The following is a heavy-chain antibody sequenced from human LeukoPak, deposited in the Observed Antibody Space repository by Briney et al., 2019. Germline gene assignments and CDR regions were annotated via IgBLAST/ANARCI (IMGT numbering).Heavy chain of an antibody. D-gene: IGHD3-22*01. CDR1: GGSISSGDYY. Sequence: SQTLSLTCTVSGGSISSGDYYWSWIRQHPGKGLEWIGYIYYSGSTNYNPSLKSRVTISVDTSKNQFSLKLSSVTAADTAVYYCARHGDYDNDNYDLDYWGQGTLVTVSS. CDR3: ARHGDYDNDNYDLDY. J-gene: IGHJ4*02. CDR2: IYYSGST. V-gene: IGHV4-30-4*08.